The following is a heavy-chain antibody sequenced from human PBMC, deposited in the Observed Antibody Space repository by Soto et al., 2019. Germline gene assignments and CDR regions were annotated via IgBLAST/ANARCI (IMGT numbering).Heavy chain of an antibody. CDR3: ARVADSSGLYYFDQ. D-gene: IGHD6-25*01. CDR2: INPNNGGT. Sequence: ASVKVSCKASGYNFNGYYMHWVRQAPGQGLEWMGWINPNNGGTGYAQKFQGWVTMTRDTSISTAYLELSRLTSDDTAVYYCARVADSSGLYYFDQWGQGTVVTVSS. CDR1: GYNFNGYY. V-gene: IGHV1-2*04. J-gene: IGHJ4*02.